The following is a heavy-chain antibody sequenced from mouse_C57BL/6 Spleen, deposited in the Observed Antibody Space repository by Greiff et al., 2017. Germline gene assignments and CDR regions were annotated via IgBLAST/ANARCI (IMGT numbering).Heavy chain of an antibody. CDR2: ISSGGSYT. CDR3: ARNPSTVGRDYFDY. Sequence: EVMLVESGGDLVKPGGSLQLSCAASGFTFSSYGMSWVRQTPDKRLEWVATISSGGSYTYYPDSVKGRFTISRDNAKNTLYLQMSSLKSEDTAMYYCARNPSTVGRDYFDYWGQGTTLTVSS. D-gene: IGHD1-1*01. J-gene: IGHJ2*01. V-gene: IGHV5-6*02. CDR1: GFTFSSYG.